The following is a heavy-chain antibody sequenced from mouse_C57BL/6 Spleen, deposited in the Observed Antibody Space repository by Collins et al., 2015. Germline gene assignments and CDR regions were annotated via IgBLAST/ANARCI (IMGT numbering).Heavy chain of an antibody. Sequence: QVQLQQPGTELVKPGASVKLSCKASGYTFTSYWMHWVRQRPGRGLEWIGRIDPNSGGSKYNEKFKTKATLTVDKPSSTAYMQVSSLTSEDSAVYYCAGEGNYDYFDYWGQGTTLTVSS. CDR3: AGEGNYDYFDY. CDR1: GYTFTSYW. D-gene: IGHD2-1*01. J-gene: IGHJ2*01. CDR2: IDPNSGGS. V-gene: IGHV1-72*01.